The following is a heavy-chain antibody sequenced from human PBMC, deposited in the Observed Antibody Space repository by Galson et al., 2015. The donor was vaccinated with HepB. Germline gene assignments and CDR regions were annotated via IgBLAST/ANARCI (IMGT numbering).Heavy chain of an antibody. CDR2: ISGSGGST. CDR3: AKAPIVVVPAARGPFLN. V-gene: IGHV3-23*01. D-gene: IGHD2-2*01. Sequence: SLRLSCAASGFTFSSYAMSWVRQAPGKGLEWVSAISGSGGSTYYADSVKGRFTISRDNSKNTLYLQMNSLRAEHTAVYYCAKAPIVVVPAARGPFLNWGQGTLVTVSS. CDR1: GFTFSSYA. J-gene: IGHJ4*02.